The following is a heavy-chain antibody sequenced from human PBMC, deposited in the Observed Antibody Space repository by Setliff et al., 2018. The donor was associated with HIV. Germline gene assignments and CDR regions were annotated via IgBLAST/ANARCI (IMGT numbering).Heavy chain of an antibody. CDR3: ASGEYSYGYRFDY. V-gene: IGHV4-39*01. Sequence: SETLSLTCTVSGGSISRRDYCWGWIRQPPGKGLEWIGSVYYTWNTYYNPSLKSRVTVSVDTSKNQFSLKLSSVTAADTAVYYCASGEYSYGYRFDYWGQGTLVTVSS. CDR2: VYYTWNT. J-gene: IGHJ4*02. CDR1: GGSISRRDYC. D-gene: IGHD5-18*01.